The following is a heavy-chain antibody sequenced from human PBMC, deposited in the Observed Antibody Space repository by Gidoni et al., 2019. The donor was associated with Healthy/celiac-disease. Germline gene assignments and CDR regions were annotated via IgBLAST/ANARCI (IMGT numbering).Heavy chain of an antibody. J-gene: IGHJ6*02. V-gene: IGHV3-21*02. CDR3: ARGRPSTTPRYYYGMDV. Sequence: EGQVGGAGGGLGKAGGALRLSWGAVGITFRSQSMNWVRQAPRKGLDCVSSISSSSSYIYYADSVKGRFTISRDNAKNSLYLQMNSLRAEDTAVYYCARGRPSTTPRYYYGMDVWGQGTTVTVSS. D-gene: IGHD2-15*01. CDR2: ISSSSSYI. CDR1: GITFRSQS.